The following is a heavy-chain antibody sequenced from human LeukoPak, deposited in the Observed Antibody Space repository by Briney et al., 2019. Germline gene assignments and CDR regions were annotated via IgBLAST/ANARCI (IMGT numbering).Heavy chain of an antibody. J-gene: IGHJ6*03. CDR1: GYTFTGYY. V-gene: IGHV1-2*02. Sequence: ASVKVSCKASGYTFTGYYMHWVRQAPGQGLEWMGWINPNSGGTNYAQKFQGRVTMTRDTSISTAYMELSRLRSDDTAVYYCARVGGSYNYYYYYMDVWGKGTTVTVS. CDR3: ARVGGSYNYYYYYMDV. CDR2: INPNSGGT. D-gene: IGHD1-26*01.